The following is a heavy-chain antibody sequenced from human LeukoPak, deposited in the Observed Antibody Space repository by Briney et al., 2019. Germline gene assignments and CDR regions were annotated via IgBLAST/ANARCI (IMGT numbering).Heavy chain of an antibody. J-gene: IGHJ4*02. V-gene: IGHV3-23*01. CDR3: ASHPPDSSSYRFDY. Sequence: GGSLRLSCAASGFTFSSYAMSWVRQAPGKGLEWVSAISGSGGSTYCADSVKGRFTISRDNSKNTLYLQMNSLRAEDTAVYYCASHPPDSSSYRFDYWGQGTLVTVSS. CDR1: GFTFSSYA. CDR2: ISGSGGST. D-gene: IGHD6-13*01.